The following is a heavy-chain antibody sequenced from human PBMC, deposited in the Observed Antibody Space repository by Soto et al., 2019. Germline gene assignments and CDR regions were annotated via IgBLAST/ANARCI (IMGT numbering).Heavy chain of an antibody. CDR3: ARDSGYPDALDI. Sequence: SQTLSLTCAISGDSVSSNSAAWNWIRQSPSRGLEWLGMTYYRSKWYNDYAVSVKSRITINPDTSKNQFSLQLPSVTTEDTAAHSCARDSGYPDALDIWAQGAMDNVSS. D-gene: IGHD5-18*01. J-gene: IGHJ3*02. V-gene: IGHV6-1*01. CDR1: GDSVSSNSAA. CDR2: TYYRSKWYN.